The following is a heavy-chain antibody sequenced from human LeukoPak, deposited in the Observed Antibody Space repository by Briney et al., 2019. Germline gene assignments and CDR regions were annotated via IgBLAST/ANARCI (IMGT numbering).Heavy chain of an antibody. Sequence: GGSLRLSCAASGFTFSSYGMSWVRQAPGKGLEWVSAISGSGGSTYYADSVKGRFTISRDNSKNTLYLQMNSQRAEDTAVYYCANMLAVAGTTRYPYDGMDVWGRGTTVTVSS. CDR2: ISGSGGST. V-gene: IGHV3-23*01. CDR1: GFTFSSYG. D-gene: IGHD6-19*01. J-gene: IGHJ6*02. CDR3: ANMLAVAGTTRYPYDGMDV.